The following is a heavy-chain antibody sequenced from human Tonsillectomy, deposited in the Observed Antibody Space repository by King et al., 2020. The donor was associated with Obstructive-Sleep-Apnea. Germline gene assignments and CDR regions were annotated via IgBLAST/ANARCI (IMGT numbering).Heavy chain of an antibody. D-gene: IGHD3-10*01. CDR3: ARGLWFGGTFPTYAFDI. CDR1: GYSISSGYY. J-gene: IGHJ3*02. V-gene: IGHV4-38-2*02. Sequence: QLQESGPGLVKPSETLSLTCTVSGYSISSGYYWGWIRQPPGKGLEWIGSIYHSGSTYYNPSLKSRVTISVDTSKNQFSLKLSSVTAADPAVYYCARGLWFGGTFPTYAFDIWGQGTMVTVSS. CDR2: IYHSGST.